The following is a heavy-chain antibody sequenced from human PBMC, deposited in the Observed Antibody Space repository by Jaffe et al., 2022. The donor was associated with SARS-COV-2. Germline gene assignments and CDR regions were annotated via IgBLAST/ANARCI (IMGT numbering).Heavy chain of an antibody. V-gene: IGHV4-59*01. J-gene: IGHJ4*02. Sequence: QVQLQESGPGLVKPSETLSLTCTVSGGSISSYYWSWIRQPPGKGLEWIGYIHYSGSTNYNPSLKSRVTISVDMSKNQFSLKMSSVIAADTAVYYCARGRSISRYWGQGTLVTVSS. CDR1: GGSISSYY. D-gene: IGHD3-3*02. CDR2: IHYSGST. CDR3: ARGRSISRY.